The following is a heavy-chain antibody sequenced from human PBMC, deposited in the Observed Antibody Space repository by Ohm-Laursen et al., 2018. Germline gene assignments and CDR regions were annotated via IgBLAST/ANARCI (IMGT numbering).Heavy chain of an antibody. CDR2: INNDGRRI. CDR1: GFSLNTYW. V-gene: IGHV3-7*01. J-gene: IGHJ4*02. CDR3: ARPGYTSPFDY. Sequence: SLRLSCAATGFSLNTYWMNWVRQAPGKGLEWVANINNDGRRIYYADAVRGRFTFSRDNAKNSVYLQMNSLRAEDTAVYYCARPGYTSPFDYWGQGTLVTVSS. D-gene: IGHD6-19*01.